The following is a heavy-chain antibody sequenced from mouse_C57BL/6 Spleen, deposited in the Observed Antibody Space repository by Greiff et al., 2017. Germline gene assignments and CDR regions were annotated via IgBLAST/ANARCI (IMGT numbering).Heavy chain of an antibody. Sequence: QVQLQQPGAELVKPGASVQLSCKASGYTFTSYWMHWVKQRPGQGLEWIGMIHPNSGSTNYNEKFKSKATLTVDKSSSTAFMQLSSLTSEDSAVYYYAAYDDVRYFDVWGTGATVTVSS. CDR3: AAYDDVRYFDV. CDR1: GYTFTSYW. J-gene: IGHJ1*03. D-gene: IGHD2-4*01. CDR2: IHPNSGST. V-gene: IGHV1-64*01.